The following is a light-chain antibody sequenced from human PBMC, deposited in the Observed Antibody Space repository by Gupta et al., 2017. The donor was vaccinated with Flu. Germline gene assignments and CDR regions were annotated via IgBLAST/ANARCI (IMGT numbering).Light chain of an antibody. CDR3: RRGKHPWT. Sequence: DVVMTQSPLSLPVTLGQPASISCRSSQSLVYKTGITYLNWFQQRPGQSPRRLIYEVSNRDSGVSVTFSGSGSGNDFTLKSSRGEDEDVGVCYCRRGKHPWTFGQGTMMEI. CDR1: QSLVYKTGITY. J-gene: IGKJ2*02. CDR2: EVS. V-gene: IGKV2-30*01.